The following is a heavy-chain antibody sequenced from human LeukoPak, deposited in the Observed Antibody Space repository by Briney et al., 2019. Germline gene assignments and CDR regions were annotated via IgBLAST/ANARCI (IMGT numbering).Heavy chain of an antibody. CDR3: ARTVVVVIIDYFDY. D-gene: IGHD3-22*01. Sequence: SQTLSLTCTVSGGSISSGGYYWSWLRQHPGKGLEWIGYIYYSGSTYYNPSLKSRVTISVDTSKNQFSLKLSSVTAADTAVYYCARTVVVVIIDYFDYWGQGTLVTVSS. CDR1: GGSISSGGYY. CDR2: IYYSGST. J-gene: IGHJ4*02. V-gene: IGHV4-31*03.